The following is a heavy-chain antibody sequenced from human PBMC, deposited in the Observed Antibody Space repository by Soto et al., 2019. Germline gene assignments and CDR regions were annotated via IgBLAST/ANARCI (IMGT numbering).Heavy chain of an antibody. D-gene: IGHD1-20*01. CDR1: GGTFSSYA. CDR3: ARSITGTVSYYYGIDV. Sequence: QVQLVQSGAEVKKPGSSVKVSCKASGGTFSSYAISWVRQAPGQGLEWMGGIIPIFGTANYAQKFQGRGTITADESTSTAYMELSRLRSEDTAVYYCARSITGTVSYYYGIDVWGQGTTVTVSS. V-gene: IGHV1-69*12. J-gene: IGHJ6*02. CDR2: IIPIFGTA.